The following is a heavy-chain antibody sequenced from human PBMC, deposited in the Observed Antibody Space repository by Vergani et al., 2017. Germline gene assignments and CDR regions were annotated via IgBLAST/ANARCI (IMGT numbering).Heavy chain of an antibody. CDR3: VRVKVSNWNDHLYDI. CDR2: IRNKANDYTT. J-gene: IGHJ3*02. V-gene: IGHV3-72*01. Sequence: VQILQSGGGLVQPGGSLRLSCAASGFIFSDHYMDWVRQAPGKGLEWVGRIRNKANDYTTQYAASVKGRFTISRDDSKSYLYLQMNSLQTEDTALYYCVRVKVSNWNDHLYDIWGQGTLVTVSS. CDR1: GFIFSDHY. D-gene: IGHD1-1*01.